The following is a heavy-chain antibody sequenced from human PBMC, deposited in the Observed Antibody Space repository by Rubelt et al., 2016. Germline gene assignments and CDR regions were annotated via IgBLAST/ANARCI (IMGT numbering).Heavy chain of an antibody. CDR2: INPSGGST. V-gene: IGHV1-46*01. CDR3: ARDSGDSTSTSPLGRFDP. Sequence: RAAGEGLEWIGIINPSGGSTSYAQKFEGRVTVTRDTSSSTVYMEVSSLRDEDTAVYYCARDSGDSTSTSPLGRFDPWGLGTLVTVSS. D-gene: IGHD3-10*01. J-gene: IGHJ5*02.